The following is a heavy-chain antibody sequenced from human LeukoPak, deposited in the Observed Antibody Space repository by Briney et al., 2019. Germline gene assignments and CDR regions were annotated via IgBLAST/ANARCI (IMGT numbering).Heavy chain of an antibody. D-gene: IGHD4-17*01. CDR3: AKAQLRVTTGIDN. CDR1: GFTFSSYA. Sequence: GGSLRLSCAASGFTFSSYAISWVRQAPGKGLEWVSGISSSAGNTNYADSVKGRFTISRDNSKNTLYLQMNSLRVEDTAVCYCAKAQLRVTTGIDNWGQGTLVTVSS. CDR2: ISSSAGNT. J-gene: IGHJ4*02. V-gene: IGHV3-23*01.